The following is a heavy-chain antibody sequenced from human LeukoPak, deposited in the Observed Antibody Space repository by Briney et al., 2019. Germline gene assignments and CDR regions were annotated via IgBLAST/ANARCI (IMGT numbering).Heavy chain of an antibody. V-gene: IGHV4-4*07. J-gene: IGHJ3*02. CDR3: ARSSYYYGADAFDI. D-gene: IGHD3-10*01. CDR2: ISTSGCT. CDR1: GGSISSYY. Sequence: SETLSLTCTVSGGSISSYYWRWIRQPAGKGLESIGHISTSGCTNYNPPLKSRVTMSVDTSKNQFSLKLSSVTAADTAVYYCARSSYYYGADAFDIWGQGTMVNIFS.